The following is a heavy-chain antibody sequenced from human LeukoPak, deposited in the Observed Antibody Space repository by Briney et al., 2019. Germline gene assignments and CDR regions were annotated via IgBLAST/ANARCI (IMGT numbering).Heavy chain of an antibody. V-gene: IGHV6-1*01. Sequence: SQTLSLTCAISGDSVSSNTAAWNWIRQSPSRGLEWLGRTYYRSKWYNDYAISVRSRITINSDTSKNRLSLQLNSVTPEDTAVYYCARIAVADSLVWGQGTLVIVSS. D-gene: IGHD6-19*01. CDR2: TYYRSKWYN. CDR1: GDSVSSNTAA. CDR3: ARIAVADSLV. J-gene: IGHJ4*02.